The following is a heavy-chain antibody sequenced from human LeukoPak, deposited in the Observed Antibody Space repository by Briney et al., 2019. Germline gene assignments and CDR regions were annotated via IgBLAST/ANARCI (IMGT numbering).Heavy chain of an antibody. CDR1: GFSLNSDW. D-gene: IGHD3-16*01. V-gene: IGHV3-7*01. CDR3: TRRLDD. CDR2: IKHDESEK. J-gene: IGHJ4*02. Sequence: GGSLRLSCAASGFSLNSDWMDWVRQSPGKGLEWVANIKHDESEKNYLDSVKGRFTISRDNAQNSLYLQMNGLRVEDTAVYYCTRRLDDWGQGTLVTVSS.